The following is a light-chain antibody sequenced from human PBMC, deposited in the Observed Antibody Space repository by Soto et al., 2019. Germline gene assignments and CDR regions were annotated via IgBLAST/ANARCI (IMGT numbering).Light chain of an antibody. CDR2: HDD. CDR1: NVGDKS. J-gene: IGLJ2*01. Sequence: SYELTQPPSVSVFSGQTAGITCSGDNVGDKSVCWYQQKPGQSPVLVIYHDDKRPSGIPERFSGSSSGNTATLTISGTQTMDEGDYYCQAWDSNTVIFGGGTKLTVL. CDR3: QAWDSNTVI. V-gene: IGLV3-1*01.